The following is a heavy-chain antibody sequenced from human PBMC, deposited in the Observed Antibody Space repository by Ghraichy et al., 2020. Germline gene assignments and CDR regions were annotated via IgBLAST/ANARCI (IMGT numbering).Heavy chain of an antibody. Sequence: GGSLRLSCAASGFTFSSYAMSWVRQAPGKGLEWVSAISGSGGSTYYADSVKGRFTISRDNSKNTLYLQLNSRRAEDTAVYYCAKAVREIQGAFDYWGQGTLVTVSS. CDR1: GFTFSSYA. D-gene: IGHD5-18*01. J-gene: IGHJ4*02. CDR3: AKAVREIQGAFDY. CDR2: ISGSGGST. V-gene: IGHV3-23*01.